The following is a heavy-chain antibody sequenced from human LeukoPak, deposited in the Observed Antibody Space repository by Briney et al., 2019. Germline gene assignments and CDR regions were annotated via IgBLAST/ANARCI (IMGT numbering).Heavy chain of an antibody. J-gene: IGHJ3*02. CDR1: GGTFSSYA. CDR3: AREWDSYLLSKAFGI. D-gene: IGHD5-18*01. V-gene: IGHV1-69*13. Sequence: SVKVSCKASGGTFSSYAISWVRQAPGQGLEWMGGIIPIFGTANYAQKFQGRVTITADESTRTAYMELSSLRSEDTAVYYCAREWDSYLLSKAFGIWGQGTMVTVSS. CDR2: IIPIFGTA.